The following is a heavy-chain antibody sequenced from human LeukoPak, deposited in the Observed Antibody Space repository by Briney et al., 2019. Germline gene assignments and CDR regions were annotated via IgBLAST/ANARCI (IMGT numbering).Heavy chain of an antibody. CDR2: INPDSGGT. J-gene: IGHJ6*03. D-gene: IGHD1-1*01. V-gene: IGHV1-2*02. CDR1: GYTFTSYD. Sequence: GASVKVSCKASGYTFTSYDINWLRQATGHGLKWMGCINPDSGGTNYAQKFHGRVTMTRDTSIKTAYMELSRLRSDDTAVYYCARAKQLDWAHYYYYYMDVWGKGTTVTVSS. CDR3: ARAKQLDWAHYYYYYMDV.